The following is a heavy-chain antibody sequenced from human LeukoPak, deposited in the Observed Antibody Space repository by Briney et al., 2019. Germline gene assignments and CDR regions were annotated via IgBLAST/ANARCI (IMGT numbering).Heavy chain of an antibody. J-gene: IGHJ4*02. D-gene: IGHD6-19*01. CDR2: ISTRGDTI. CDR1: GFAFSTYS. Sequence: GGSLRLSCAASGFAFSTYSMNWVRQAPGKGLEWVSYISTRGDTIFYSDSVKGRFTISRDNAKNSLYLQMNSLRDEDTAVYYCAREWLWLVDYWSQGTLVTVSS. CDR3: AREWLWLVDY. V-gene: IGHV3-48*02.